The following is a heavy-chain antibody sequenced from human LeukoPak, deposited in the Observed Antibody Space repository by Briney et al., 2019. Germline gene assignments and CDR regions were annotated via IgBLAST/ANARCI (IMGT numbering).Heavy chain of an antibody. CDR2: LYSDGNT. V-gene: IGHV3-53*01. CDR3: ARGVEPLAANTLAY. CDR1: GFTFNDYY. Sequence: SGGSLRLSCAASGFTFNDYYMSWIRQAPGKGLEWVSVLYSDGNTKYADSVQGRFTISRDNSKNTLYLEMNSLSPDDTAVYYCARGVEPLAANTLAYWGQGTLVTVSS. D-gene: IGHD1-14*01. J-gene: IGHJ4*02.